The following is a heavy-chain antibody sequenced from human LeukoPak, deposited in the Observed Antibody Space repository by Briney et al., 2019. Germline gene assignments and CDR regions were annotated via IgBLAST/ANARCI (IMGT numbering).Heavy chain of an antibody. CDR3: ARVREVGKPHAEYFHH. CDR1: VYTFTGYY. V-gene: IGHV1-2*02. J-gene: IGHJ1*01. D-gene: IGHD1-26*01. CDR2: INPNSGGT. Sequence: ASVKVSCKPSVYTFTGYYMHWVPQAPGQGLEWMGWINPNSGGTNYAQKFQGRVTMTRDTSISTAYMELSRLRSDDTAVYYCARVREVGKPHAEYFHHWGQGTLVTVSS.